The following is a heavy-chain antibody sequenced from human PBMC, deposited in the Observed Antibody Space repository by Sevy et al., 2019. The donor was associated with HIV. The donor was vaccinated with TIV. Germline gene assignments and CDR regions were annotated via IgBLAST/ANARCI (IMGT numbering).Heavy chain of an antibody. CDR2: ITGRGGST. J-gene: IGHJ4*02. V-gene: IGHV3-23*01. D-gene: IGHD3-22*01. CDR1: GFTFSSYG. CDR3: AKGGSTSGYYLNYFAY. Sequence: GGSLRLSCAASGFTFSSYGMTWVRQAPGKGLERVSAITGRGGSTYYADSVRGRFTISRDNSKNTLYLQMNSLRAEDTAVYYCAKGGSTSGYYLNYFAYWGQGTLVTVSS.